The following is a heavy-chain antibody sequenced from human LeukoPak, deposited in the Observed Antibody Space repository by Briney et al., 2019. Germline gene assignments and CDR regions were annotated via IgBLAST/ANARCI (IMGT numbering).Heavy chain of an antibody. V-gene: IGHV3-30*18. Sequence: GGSLRLSCAASGFTFSNFGMHWVRQAPGKGLEWMAVISYDGKVTYYADPVKGRFTISRDNSKNTLYLQMNSLRAEDTAVYYCAKGLNDFWSGYPRQGFDYWGQGTLVTVSS. J-gene: IGHJ4*02. CDR2: ISYDGKVT. D-gene: IGHD3-3*01. CDR1: GFTFSNFG. CDR3: AKGLNDFWSGYPRQGFDY.